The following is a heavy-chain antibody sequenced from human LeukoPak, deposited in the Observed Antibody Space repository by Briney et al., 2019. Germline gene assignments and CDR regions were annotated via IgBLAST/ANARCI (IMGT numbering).Heavy chain of an antibody. CDR3: AREDRYSGYDGFDP. D-gene: IGHD5-12*01. CDR2: IYYTGST. J-gene: IGHJ5*02. V-gene: IGHV4-30-4*01. CDR1: GGSISSGDYY. Sequence: SETLSLTCTVSGGSISSGDYYWSWIRQPPGKGLEWIGSIYYTGSTYYNPSLKSRVTISVDTSKNQFSLKLSSVTAADTAVYYCAREDRYSGYDGFDPWGQGTLVTVSS.